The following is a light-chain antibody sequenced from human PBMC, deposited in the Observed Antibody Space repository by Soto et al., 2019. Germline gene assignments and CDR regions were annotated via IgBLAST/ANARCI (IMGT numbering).Light chain of an antibody. CDR3: QQRSNWPLIT. J-gene: IGKJ5*01. V-gene: IGKV3-11*01. Sequence: EVVLTQSPATLSLSPGERATLSCRASQSVRTSLAWYQHKPGQAPRLVIYDASLRANGVPARFGGSGSGTDFTLTISRLEPEDFAVYYCQQRSNWPLITFGQGTRLEIK. CDR1: QSVRTS. CDR2: DAS.